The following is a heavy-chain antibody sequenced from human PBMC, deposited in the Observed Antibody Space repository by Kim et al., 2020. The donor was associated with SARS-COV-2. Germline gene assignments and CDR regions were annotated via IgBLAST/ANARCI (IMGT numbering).Heavy chain of an antibody. V-gene: IGHV1-3*01. CDR1: GYTFTSYA. J-gene: IGHJ4*02. Sequence: ASVKVSCKASGYTFTSYAMHWVRQAPGQRLEWMGWINAGNGNTKYSQKFQGRVTITRDTSASTAYMELSSLRSEDTAVYYCARGQQWLARGIDYWGQGTLVTVSS. CDR3: ARGQQWLARGIDY. CDR2: INAGNGNT. D-gene: IGHD6-19*01.